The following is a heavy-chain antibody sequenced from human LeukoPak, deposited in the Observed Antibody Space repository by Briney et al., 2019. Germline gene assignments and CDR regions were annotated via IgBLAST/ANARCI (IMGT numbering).Heavy chain of an antibody. D-gene: IGHD3-10*01. J-gene: IGHJ6*02. Sequence: GGSLRLSCAASGFIFTSYWMSWVRQAPGKGLEWVANIKQDGSEKYYVDSVRGRFTISRDNAKNSLYLQMNSLRVEDTAVYYCARDRKAPPGYYGMDVWGQGTTVTVSS. CDR3: ARDRKAPPGYYGMDV. CDR2: IKQDGSEK. CDR1: GFIFTSYW. V-gene: IGHV3-7*01.